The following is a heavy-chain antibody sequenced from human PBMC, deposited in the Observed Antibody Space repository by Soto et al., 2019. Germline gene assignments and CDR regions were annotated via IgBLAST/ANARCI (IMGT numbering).Heavy chain of an antibody. CDR3: ARDPDIVLVPAAAIPSGFDP. CDR2: INSDGSST. D-gene: IGHD2-2*01. CDR1: GFTFSSYW. V-gene: IGHV3-74*01. J-gene: IGHJ5*02. Sequence: GGSLRLSCAASGFTFSSYWMHWVRQAPGKGLVWVSRINSDGSSTSYADSVKGRFTISRDNAKNTLYLQMNSLRAEDTAVYYCARDPDIVLVPAAAIPSGFDPWGQGT.